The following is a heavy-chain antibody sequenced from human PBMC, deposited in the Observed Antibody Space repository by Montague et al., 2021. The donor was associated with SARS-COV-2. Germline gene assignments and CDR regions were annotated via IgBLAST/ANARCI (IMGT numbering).Heavy chain of an antibody. CDR3: ARGRRPVVAPGAGPAGRAFDI. CDR1: GGSFSNYY. J-gene: IGHJ3*02. D-gene: IGHD2-15*01. CDR2: VNQSGTT. Sequence: SETLSLTCAISGGSFSNYYWGWIRQPPGKGLEWIGEVNQSGTTIYNPSVKSGVTISEDTSKNQFYLRLNSVTAADTAVYYCARGRRPVVAPGAGPAGRAFDIWGQGTMVTVSS. V-gene: IGHV4-34*01.